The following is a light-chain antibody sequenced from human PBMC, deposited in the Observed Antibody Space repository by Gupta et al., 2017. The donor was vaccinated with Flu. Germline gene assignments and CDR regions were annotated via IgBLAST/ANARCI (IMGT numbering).Light chain of an antibody. CDR3: MQGAHWPWA. CDR2: PVS. V-gene: IGKV2-30*01. Sequence: VPLGQPAAVSSMSGQSLVYSNRSTIVNWFQQRPGQAPRRLIYPVSHRKSGVPDKFSGSGSGTEFTLKISRVEAEDVGVYFCMQGAHWPWAFGQGTKVEIK. CDR1: QSLVYSNRSTI. J-gene: IGKJ1*01.